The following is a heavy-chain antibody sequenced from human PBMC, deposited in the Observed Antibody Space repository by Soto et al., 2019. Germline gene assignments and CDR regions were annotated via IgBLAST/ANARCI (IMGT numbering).Heavy chain of an antibody. D-gene: IGHD1-7*01. Sequence: SETLSLTCTVSGGSISSGDYYWTWIRQPPGKGLEWIGYIYYSGSTYFNPSLKILVTISVDTSKIQFSLKLTSVTAADTAVYYCSRVLWNYGVFDHWGQGTLVTFSS. J-gene: IGHJ4*02. CDR2: IYYSGST. CDR1: GGSISSGDYY. CDR3: SRVLWNYGVFDH. V-gene: IGHV4-30-4*01.